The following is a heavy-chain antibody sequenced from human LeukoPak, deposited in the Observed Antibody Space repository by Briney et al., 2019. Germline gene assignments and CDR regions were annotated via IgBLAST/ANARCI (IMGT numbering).Heavy chain of an antibody. CDR1: GESLNSYY. CDR3: ARGAWATRLGS. J-gene: IGHJ4*02. CDR2: FYESGTT. Sequence: MSAETLSLTCAVYGESLNSYYWSWVRQPPGEGLEWIGDFYESGTTEYNPSIKSRVTISMVPSKQQFSLSLSSVTAADTAVYYCARGAWATRLGSWGLGTPVIVSS. D-gene: IGHD2-15*01. V-gene: IGHV4-34*01.